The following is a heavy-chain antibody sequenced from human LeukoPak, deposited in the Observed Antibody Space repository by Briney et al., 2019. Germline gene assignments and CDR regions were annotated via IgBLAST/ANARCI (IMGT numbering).Heavy chain of an antibody. D-gene: IGHD3-3*01. CDR3: ASLSILEWLSEGYFDY. Sequence: SETLSLTCTVSGGSISSYYWSWIRQPPGKGLEWIGYIYYSGSTNYNPSLTSRVTISVDTSKNQFSLKLSSVTAADTAVYYCASLSILEWLSEGYFDYWGRGTLVTVSA. CDR2: IYYSGST. V-gene: IGHV4-59*01. CDR1: GGSISSYY. J-gene: IGHJ4*02.